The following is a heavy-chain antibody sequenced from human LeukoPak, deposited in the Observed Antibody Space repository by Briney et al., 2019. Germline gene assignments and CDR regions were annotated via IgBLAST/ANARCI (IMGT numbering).Heavy chain of an antibody. V-gene: IGHV4-4*07. Sequence: SETLSLTCTVSGGSISSYYLSWIRQPAGKGLEWIGRIYSSGTNYNPSLKSRVTMSADTSRNQVSLTLSSVTAADTAVYYCARGRLLGIAVAGPFDYWGQGTLVTVSS. J-gene: IGHJ4*02. D-gene: IGHD6-19*01. CDR3: ARGRLLGIAVAGPFDY. CDR1: GGSISSYY. CDR2: IYSSGT.